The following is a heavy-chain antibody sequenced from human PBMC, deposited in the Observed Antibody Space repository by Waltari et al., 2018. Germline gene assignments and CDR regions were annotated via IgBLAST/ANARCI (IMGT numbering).Heavy chain of an antibody. CDR1: GYNFIGYY. CDR2: INPNTGGT. CDR3: ARQAARNFDY. J-gene: IGHJ4*02. Sequence: QVQLVQSGAEVKKPGASVNVSCKASGYNFIGYYLHWVRQAHGQGLEWMGRINPNTGGTKYAQKYQGRVTLTSDTSISTAYMELSSLGSDDMAVFYCARQAARNFDYWGQGTLVTVSS. V-gene: IGHV1-2*06.